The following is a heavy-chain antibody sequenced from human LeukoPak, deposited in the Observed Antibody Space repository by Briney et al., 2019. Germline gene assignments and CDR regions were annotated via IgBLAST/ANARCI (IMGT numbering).Heavy chain of an antibody. CDR1: GFTFSSYA. J-gene: IGHJ4*02. V-gene: IGHV3-23*01. Sequence: GASLRLSCAASGFTFSSYAMSWVRQAPGKGLEWVSAISGSGGSTYYADSVKGRFTIPRDNSKNTLYLQMNSLRAEDTAVYYCAKDGDYYDSPHFDYWGQGTLVTVSS. CDR2: ISGSGGST. D-gene: IGHD3-22*01. CDR3: AKDGDYYDSPHFDY.